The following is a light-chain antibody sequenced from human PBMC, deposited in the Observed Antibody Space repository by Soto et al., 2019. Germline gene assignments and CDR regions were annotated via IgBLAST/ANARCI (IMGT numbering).Light chain of an antibody. CDR2: DAS. Sequence: AIQLTQSPSSLSASVGDRVTITCRASQGISSALAWYQQKPGKAPKLLICDASSLESGVPSRFSGSGSGTDFTLTISSLQPEDFATYYCQQFNNYLTFGGGTKVEIK. V-gene: IGKV1D-13*01. CDR3: QQFNNYLT. CDR1: QGISSA. J-gene: IGKJ4*01.